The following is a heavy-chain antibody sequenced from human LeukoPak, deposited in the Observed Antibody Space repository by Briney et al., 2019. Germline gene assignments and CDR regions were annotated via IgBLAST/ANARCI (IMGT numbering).Heavy chain of an antibody. CDR2: IGTAGDT. J-gene: IGHJ4*02. CDR3: VTDFPVY. CDR1: GFTFSSYD. Sequence: GGSLRLSCAASGFTFSSYDMHWVRQATGKGLEWVSAIGTAGDTYYPGSVKGRFTISRENAKNLLYLQMNSLRVEDSALYYCVTDFPVYWGQGTLVTVSS. V-gene: IGHV3-13*01.